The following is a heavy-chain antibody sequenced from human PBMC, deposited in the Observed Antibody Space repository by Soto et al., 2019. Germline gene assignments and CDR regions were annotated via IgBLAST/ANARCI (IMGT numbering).Heavy chain of an antibody. CDR3: AHKGGGDRILDY. Sequence: QITLKESGPTLVKPTQTLTLTCTFSGFSLSTRGVGVGWIRQPPGKALEWLALIYWDGYKHYSPSLESRLTIPEDTSKNQVVLTMTNMGPVDTATYFCAHKGGGDRILDYWGQGTLVTVSS. D-gene: IGHD3-16*01. V-gene: IGHV2-5*02. J-gene: IGHJ4*02. CDR2: IYWDGYK. CDR1: GFSLSTRGVG.